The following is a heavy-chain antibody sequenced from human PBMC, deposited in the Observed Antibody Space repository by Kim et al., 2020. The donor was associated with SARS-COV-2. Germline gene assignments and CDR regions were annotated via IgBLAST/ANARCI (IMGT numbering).Heavy chain of an antibody. CDR3: ASQAIAYNSHWYFDL. CDR2: IFYSGST. V-gene: IGHV4-39*01. D-gene: IGHD2-21*01. Sequence: SETLSLTCTVSGGSISSSNYYWGWIRQPPGKGLEWIGSIFYSGSTYYNPSLQSRVTISVDTSKNQFSLRLSSVTAAETAVYFCASQAIAYNSHWYFDLWGRGTLVTVSS. J-gene: IGHJ2*01. CDR1: GGSISSSNYY.